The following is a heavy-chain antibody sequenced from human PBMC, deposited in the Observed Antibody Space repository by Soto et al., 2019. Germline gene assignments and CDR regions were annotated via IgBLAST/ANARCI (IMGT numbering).Heavy chain of an antibody. CDR3: ARARRRPTTTYYYGLDV. CDR2: INHSGST. V-gene: IGHV4-34*01. D-gene: IGHD5-12*01. CDR1: GGSFSGYY. Sequence: SETLSLTCAVYGGSFSGYYWSWIRQPPGKGLEWIGEINHSGSTNHNPSLKSRVTISVDTSKSQISLKMRSETAADTVVYYCARARRRPTTTYYYGLDVWGQGTTVTVSS. J-gene: IGHJ6*02.